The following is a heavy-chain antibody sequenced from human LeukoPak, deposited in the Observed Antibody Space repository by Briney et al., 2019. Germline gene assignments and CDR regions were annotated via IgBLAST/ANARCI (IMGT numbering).Heavy chain of an antibody. V-gene: IGHV3-30*18. CDR1: GFTFSSYG. CDR3: AKVLLAYCSGGSCYPDY. Sequence: PGGSLRLSCAASGFTFSSYGMHWVRQAPGKGLEWVAVISYDGSNKYYADSVKGRFTISRDNSKNTLYLQMNSLRAEDTAVYYCAKVLLAYCSGGSCYPDYWGQGTLVTVSS. J-gene: IGHJ4*02. CDR2: ISYDGSNK. D-gene: IGHD2-15*01.